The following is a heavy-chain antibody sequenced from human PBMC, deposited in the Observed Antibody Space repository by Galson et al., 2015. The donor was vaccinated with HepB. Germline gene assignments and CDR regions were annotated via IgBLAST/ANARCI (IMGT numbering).Heavy chain of an antibody. CDR1: GFTVSSYY. Sequence: SLRLSCAASGFTVSSYYMSWVRQAPGKGLEWVSVIYSGGSTYYADSVKGRFTISRDNSKNTLYFQMNSLRAEDTAVYYCARDQVWFGGAFDIWGQGTMVTVSS. CDR3: ARDQVWFGGAFDI. CDR2: IYSGGST. J-gene: IGHJ3*02. V-gene: IGHV3-66*02. D-gene: IGHD3-10*01.